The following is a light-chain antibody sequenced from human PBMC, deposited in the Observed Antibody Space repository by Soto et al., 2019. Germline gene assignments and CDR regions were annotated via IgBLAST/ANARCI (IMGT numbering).Light chain of an antibody. CDR1: QSVSSSY. CDR3: QQYGSSPIT. V-gene: IGKV3-20*01. CDR2: CAS. J-gene: IGKJ5*01. Sequence: EIVLTQSPGTLSLSPGERATLSCRASQSVSSSYLAWYQQKPGQAPRLLIHCASSIATGIPDRISGRGSGTDFTLTISRLEPEDFAVYYSQQYGSSPITFGKGTRLEIK.